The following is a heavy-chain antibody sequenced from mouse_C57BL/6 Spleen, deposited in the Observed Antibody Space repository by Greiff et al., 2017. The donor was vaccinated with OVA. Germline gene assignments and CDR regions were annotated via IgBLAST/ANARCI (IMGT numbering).Heavy chain of an antibody. CDR1: GYAFSSYW. J-gene: IGHJ2*01. Sequence: VQLQQSGAELVKPGASVKISCKASGYAFSSYWMNWVKQRPGKGLEWIGQIYPGDGDTNYNGKFKGKATLTADKSSSTAYMQLSSLTSEDSAVYFCARVGITTVAVDYWGQGTTLTFSS. D-gene: IGHD1-1*01. CDR3: ARVGITTVAVDY. V-gene: IGHV1-80*01. CDR2: IYPGDGDT.